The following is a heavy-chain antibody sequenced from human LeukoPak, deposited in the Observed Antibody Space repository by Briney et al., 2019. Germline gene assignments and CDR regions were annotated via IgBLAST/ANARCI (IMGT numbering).Heavy chain of an antibody. CDR3: ARDGGGYCSSTSCHTLDY. V-gene: IGHV1-69*13. CDR1: GGTFSNYA. CDR2: IIPIFGTA. J-gene: IGHJ4*02. D-gene: IGHD2-2*01. Sequence: SVKVSCKASGGTFSNYAISWVRQAPGQGLEWMGGIIPIFGTANYAQKFQGRVTITADESTSTAYMELSSLRSEDTAVYYCARDGGGYCSSTSCHTLDYWGQGTLVTVSS.